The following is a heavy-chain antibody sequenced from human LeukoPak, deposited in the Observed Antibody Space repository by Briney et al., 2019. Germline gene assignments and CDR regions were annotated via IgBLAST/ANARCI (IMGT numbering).Heavy chain of an antibody. Sequence: GESLRISCKASGYPFTSYWIGWLRQMPGKGLEWMGIIFPHDSSIRYSPSFQGQVTISADKSISIAYLQWTSLKASDTAMYYCARHLRGDDYRHLDYWGQGTLVSVSS. CDR1: GYPFTSYW. CDR2: IFPHDSSI. CDR3: ARHLRGDDYRHLDY. D-gene: IGHD5-24*01. V-gene: IGHV5-51*01. J-gene: IGHJ4*02.